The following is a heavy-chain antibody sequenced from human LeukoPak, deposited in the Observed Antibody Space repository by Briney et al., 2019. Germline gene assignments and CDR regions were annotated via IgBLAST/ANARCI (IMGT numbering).Heavy chain of an antibody. Sequence: GGSLRLSCTASEFAFSNVWMSWVRRSPGKGLEWVGRVKTTTDGGTAEYAAPVKGRFTISRDDSKNTMYLQMNSLKIEDTGVYYCTYESFDYWGQGTLVTVSS. V-gene: IGHV3-15*01. D-gene: IGHD3-3*01. CDR1: EFAFSNVW. J-gene: IGHJ4*02. CDR2: VKTTTDGGTA. CDR3: TYESFDY.